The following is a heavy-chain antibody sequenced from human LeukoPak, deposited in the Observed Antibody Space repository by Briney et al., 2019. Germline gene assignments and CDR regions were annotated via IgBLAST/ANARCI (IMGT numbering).Heavy chain of an antibody. V-gene: IGHV4-61*01. CDR1: GGSISSSSYY. CDR3: ARTTEGGYTYGYFYYYYMDV. D-gene: IGHD5-18*01. Sequence: SETLSLTCTVSGGSISSSSYYWSWIRQPPGKGLEWIGYIYYSGSTNYNPSLKSRVTISVDTSKNQFSLKLTSVTAVDTAVYYCARTTEGGYTYGYFYYYYMDVWGKGTTVTISS. CDR2: IYYSGST. J-gene: IGHJ6*03.